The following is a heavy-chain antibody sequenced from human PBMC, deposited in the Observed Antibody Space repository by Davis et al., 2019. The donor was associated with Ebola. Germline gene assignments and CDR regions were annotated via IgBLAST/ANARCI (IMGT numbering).Heavy chain of an antibody. CDR3: ARAPAWSAINYYCFDY. Sequence: ASVKVSCKASGYTFTSYDINWVRQATGQGFEWMGWMNPNSGNTGYAQKFQGRVTMTRNTSISTAYMELSSLRSEDTAVYYCARAPAWSAINYYCFDYWGQGTLVTVSS. D-gene: IGHD3-10*01. V-gene: IGHV1-8*01. CDR2: MNPNSGNT. J-gene: IGHJ4*02. CDR1: GYTFTSYD.